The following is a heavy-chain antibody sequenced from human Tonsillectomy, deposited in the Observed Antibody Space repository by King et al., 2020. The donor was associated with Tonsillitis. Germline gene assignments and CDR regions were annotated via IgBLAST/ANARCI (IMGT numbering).Heavy chain of an antibody. V-gene: IGHV5-51*01. D-gene: IGHD4-17*01. CDR1: GYTFTSYW. CDR2: IYPRDSDT. CDR3: ERSIRDGADAKAMTTVTYFDY. Sequence: EVQLVESGAEVKKPGESLRISCKGSGYTFTSYWIAWVRQMPGKGLEWVGLIYPRDSDTRYSPSFQGQVTISADKSISTAYLQWSSLKASDTAMYYCERSIRDGADAKAMTTVTYFDYWGQGTLVTVSS. J-gene: IGHJ4*02.